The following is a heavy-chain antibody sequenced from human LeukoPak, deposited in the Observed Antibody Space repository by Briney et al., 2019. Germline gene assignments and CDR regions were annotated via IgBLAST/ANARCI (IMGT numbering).Heavy chain of an antibody. CDR1: GFTFSSYS. D-gene: IGHD3-3*01. Sequence: GGSLRLSCAASGFTFSSYSMNWVRQAPGKGLEWVSYISSSSSTIYYADSVKGRFTISRDNAKNSLYLQMNSLRAEDTAVYYCASNDFWSGADAFDIWGQGTMVTVSS. J-gene: IGHJ3*02. CDR2: ISSSSSTI. CDR3: ASNDFWSGADAFDI. V-gene: IGHV3-48*01.